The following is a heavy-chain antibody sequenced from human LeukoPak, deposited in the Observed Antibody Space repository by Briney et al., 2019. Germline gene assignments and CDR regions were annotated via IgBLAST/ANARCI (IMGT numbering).Heavy chain of an antibody. CDR2: INHSGST. CDR1: GGSFSGYY. D-gene: IGHD3/OR15-3a*01. Sequence: PSETLSLTCAVYGGSFSGYYWSWIRQPPGKGLEWIGEINHSGSTNYNPSLKSRVTISVDTSKNQFSLKLSSVTAADTAVYYCARVGRWTSLYYYYYMDVWGKGTTVTVSS. J-gene: IGHJ6*03. CDR3: ARVGRWTSLYYYYYMDV. V-gene: IGHV4-34*01.